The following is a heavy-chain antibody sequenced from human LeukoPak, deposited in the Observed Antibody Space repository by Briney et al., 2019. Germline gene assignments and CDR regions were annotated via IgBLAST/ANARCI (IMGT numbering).Heavy chain of an antibody. Sequence: SETLSLTCAVYGGSFSGYYWSWIRQPPGKGLEWIGSIYYSGSTYYNPSLKSRVTISVDTSKNQFSLKLSSVTAADTAVYYCARGPELRYYYDSSGYYRLGYFDYWGQGTLVTVSS. J-gene: IGHJ4*02. D-gene: IGHD3-22*01. CDR2: IYYSGST. CDR1: GGSFSGYY. CDR3: ARGPELRYYYDSSGYYRLGYFDY. V-gene: IGHV4-34*01.